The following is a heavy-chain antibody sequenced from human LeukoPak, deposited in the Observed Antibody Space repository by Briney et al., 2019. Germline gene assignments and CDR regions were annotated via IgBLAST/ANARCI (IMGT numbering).Heavy chain of an antibody. V-gene: IGHV1-69*05. CDR2: IVPIFGTA. Sequence: SVKVSCKASGGTFSSYAISWVRQAPGQGLEWMGRIVPIFGTANYAQKFQGRVTITTDESTSTAYMELSSLRSEDTAVYYCASSDYGDYRFDYWGQGTLVTVSS. CDR3: ASSDYGDYRFDY. D-gene: IGHD4-17*01. J-gene: IGHJ4*02. CDR1: GGTFSSYA.